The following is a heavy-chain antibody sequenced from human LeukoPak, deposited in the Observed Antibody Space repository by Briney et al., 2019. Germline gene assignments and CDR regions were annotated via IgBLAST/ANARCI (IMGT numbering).Heavy chain of an antibody. J-gene: IGHJ4*02. V-gene: IGHV4-59*08. CDR1: GGSISEYY. D-gene: IGHD3-3*01. Sequence: PSETLSLTRTVSGGSISEYYWSWIRQPPGKGLEWIGSSYNSGSTNYNPSLKSRVTISVDTSKNQLSLRLSSVTAADTAVYYCARHRSGSFDSWGQGTLVTVSS. CDR2: SYNSGST. CDR3: ARHRSGSFDS.